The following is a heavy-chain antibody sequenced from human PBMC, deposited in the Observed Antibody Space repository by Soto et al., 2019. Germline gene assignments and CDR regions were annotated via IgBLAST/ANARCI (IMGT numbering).Heavy chain of an antibody. D-gene: IGHD6-13*01. CDR1: GCSITSSNYY. CDR3: ARLKYWQQLGYSFDL. Sequence: QLQLQESGPGLVKPSETLSLTCTVSGCSITSSNYYWGWIRQPPGKGLEWIGDIHYSGSAYYSPSLKSPVPISIDTSKNQFSLKVASVTAADTAVYYCARLKYWQQLGYSFDLWGHGTMVTVSS. J-gene: IGHJ3*01. CDR2: IHYSGSA. V-gene: IGHV4-39*01.